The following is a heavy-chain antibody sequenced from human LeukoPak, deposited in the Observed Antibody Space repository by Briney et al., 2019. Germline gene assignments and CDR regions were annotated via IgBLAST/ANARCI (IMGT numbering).Heavy chain of an antibody. J-gene: IGHJ3*02. CDR1: GFTFSDYY. CDR3: AREGDSSGYYYSAAFDI. CDR2: ISSSGSSI. D-gene: IGHD3-22*01. Sequence: GGSLRLSCTASGFTFSDYYMSWIRQAPGKGLEWFSYISSSGSSIYYADSAKGRFTISRDNAKNSLYLQMSSLRAEDTAVYYCAREGDSSGYYYSAAFDIWGQGTMVTVSS. V-gene: IGHV3-11*04.